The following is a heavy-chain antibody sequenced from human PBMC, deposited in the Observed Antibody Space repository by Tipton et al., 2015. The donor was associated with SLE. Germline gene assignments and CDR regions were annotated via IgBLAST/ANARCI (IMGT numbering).Heavy chain of an antibody. V-gene: IGHV4-59*08. J-gene: IGHJ4*02. CDR2: IYYTGST. CDR3: ARHMITGGEFDY. D-gene: IGHD3-16*01. CDR1: GGSIRTYY. Sequence: TLSLTCSVSGGSIRTYYWGWIRQPPGKGLEWIGHIYYTGSTNYNPSLKSRVTISVDTSKNQFSLKLSSVTAADTAVYYCARHMITGGEFDYWGQGTLVTVSS.